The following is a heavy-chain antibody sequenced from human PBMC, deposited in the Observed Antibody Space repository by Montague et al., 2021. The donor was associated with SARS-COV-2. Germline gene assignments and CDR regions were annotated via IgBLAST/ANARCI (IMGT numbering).Heavy chain of an antibody. D-gene: IGHD2-15*01. CDR2: IKNDGREK. V-gene: IGHV3-7*01. CDR1: GFTFVGYW. CDR3: ARPRGCSGGRCSNFDY. Sequence: SLRLSCAASGFTFVGYWMSWVRQPPGKGLEWVAHIKNDGREKYYVDSVKGRFTISRDNAKNSLYLQMNSLRAEDTAVYYCARPRGCSGGRCSNFDYWGQGTLVPVSS. J-gene: IGHJ4*02.